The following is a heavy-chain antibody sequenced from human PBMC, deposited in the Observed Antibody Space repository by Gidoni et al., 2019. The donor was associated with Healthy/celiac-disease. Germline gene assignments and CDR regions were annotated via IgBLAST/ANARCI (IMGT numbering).Heavy chain of an antibody. D-gene: IGHD3-16*01. CDR3: ARALGDGPFDY. CDR1: GGTFTSYA. V-gene: IGHV1-69*06. CDR2: IIPIFGTA. Sequence: QVQLVQSGADVKKPGSSVKVSCKTSGGTFTSYASNWVRQAPGQGLEWMGGIIPIFGTANYAQKFQGRVTITADKSTSTAYMKLSSLRSEDTAVYYCARALGDGPFDYWGQGTLVTVSS. J-gene: IGHJ4*02.